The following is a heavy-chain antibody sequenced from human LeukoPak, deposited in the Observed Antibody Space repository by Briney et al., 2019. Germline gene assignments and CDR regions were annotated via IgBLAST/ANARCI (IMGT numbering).Heavy chain of an antibody. CDR1: GFTVSSNF. Sequence: GGSRRLSCAASGFTVSSNFMSWVRKVPGKGLDWVSAIYSGGTTHYAESVKGRFTISRDNSKNTLYLQMNSLRVEDTAVYYCATKKIPDEHRGAFDVWGQGTMVTVSS. CDR2: IYSGGTT. V-gene: IGHV3-53*01. J-gene: IGHJ3*01. CDR3: ATKKIPDEHRGAFDV. D-gene: IGHD2-21*01.